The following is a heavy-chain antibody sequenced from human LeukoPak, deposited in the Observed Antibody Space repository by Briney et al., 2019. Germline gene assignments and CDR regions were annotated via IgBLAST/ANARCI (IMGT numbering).Heavy chain of an antibody. J-gene: IGHJ4*02. CDR2: ISSSGSA. Sequence: SETLSLTCSVSGDSLGIYKWSWIRQPPGKGLEWIAHISSSGSAIYNPSLMSRVSMAVDTSKNQFSLRLISVTAADTAVYYCARDPDTNDGVDWGQGTLVTVSS. D-gene: IGHD1-1*01. CDR1: GDSLGIYK. V-gene: IGHV4-59*01. CDR3: ARDPDTNDGVD.